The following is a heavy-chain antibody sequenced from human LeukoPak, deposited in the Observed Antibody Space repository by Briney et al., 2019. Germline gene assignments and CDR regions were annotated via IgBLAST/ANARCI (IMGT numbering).Heavy chain of an antibody. Sequence: SETLSLTCAVYGGSFSGYYWSWIRQPPGKGLEWIGYIYHSGSTNYNPSLKSRVAISVDTSKNQFSLKLSSVAAADTAVYYCARGGGYASPIGYWGQGALVTVSS. CDR3: ARGGGYASPIGY. CDR1: GGSFSGYY. CDR2: IYHSGST. J-gene: IGHJ4*02. V-gene: IGHV4-59*01. D-gene: IGHD5-12*01.